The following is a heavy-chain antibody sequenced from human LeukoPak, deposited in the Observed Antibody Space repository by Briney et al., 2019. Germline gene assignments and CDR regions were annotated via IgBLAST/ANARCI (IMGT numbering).Heavy chain of an antibody. J-gene: IGHJ4*02. Sequence: GGSLRLSCAASGFIVSDNFMSWVCQAPGKGLEWVAGLYSSGNTYYADSVKGRFTISRDNSKNTLFLVVNSLRADDTAMYYCAREGEHSSGLDSWGQGTLVTVSS. V-gene: IGHV3-66*01. CDR2: LYSSGNT. CDR3: AREGEHSSGLDS. CDR1: GFIVSDNF. D-gene: IGHD3-22*01.